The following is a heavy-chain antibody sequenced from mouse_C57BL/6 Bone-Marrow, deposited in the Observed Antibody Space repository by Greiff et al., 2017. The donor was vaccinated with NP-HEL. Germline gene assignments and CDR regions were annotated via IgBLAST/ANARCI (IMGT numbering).Heavy chain of an antibody. CDR3: ARAAYYSKTWFAY. J-gene: IGHJ3*01. CDR2: ISSGSSTI. V-gene: IGHV5-17*01. Sequence: EVKLMESGGGLVKPGGSLKLSCAASGFTFSDYGMHWVRQAPEKGLEWVAYISSGSSTIYYADTVKGRFTISRDNAKNTLFLQMTSLRSEDTAMYYCARAAYYSKTWFAYWGQGTLVTVSA. D-gene: IGHD2-5*01. CDR1: GFTFSDYG.